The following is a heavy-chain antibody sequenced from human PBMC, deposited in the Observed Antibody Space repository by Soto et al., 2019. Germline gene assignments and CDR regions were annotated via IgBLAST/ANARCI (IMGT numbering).Heavy chain of an antibody. Sequence: QVQLQESGPGLVKPSGTLSLTCAVSSGSISSSNWWSWVRQPPGKGLEWIGEIYHSGSTNYNPSLKSRAAISVDKSKHQCSLKLSSVTAADTAVYYCARAASSGWYSNYFDYWGQGTLVTVSS. V-gene: IGHV4-4*02. D-gene: IGHD6-19*01. J-gene: IGHJ4*02. CDR2: IYHSGST. CDR1: SGSISSSNW. CDR3: ARAASSGWYSNYFDY.